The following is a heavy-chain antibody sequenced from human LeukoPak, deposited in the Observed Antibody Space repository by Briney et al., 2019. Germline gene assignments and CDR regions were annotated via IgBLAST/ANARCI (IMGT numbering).Heavy chain of an antibody. CDR3: ARQVRSPVVMFMVV. D-gene: IGHD3-22*01. J-gene: IGHJ3*01. CDR2: VYYTGIT. V-gene: IGHV4-39*01. Sequence: PSETLSPTCTVAGGSISTSTYNWGWIRQPPGKGLEWIGSVYYTGITYYNPSVESRVTISVDTSKNHFSLELNSVTAADTGVYFCARQVRSPVVMFMVVWGERTTVIVSS. CDR1: GGSISTSTYN.